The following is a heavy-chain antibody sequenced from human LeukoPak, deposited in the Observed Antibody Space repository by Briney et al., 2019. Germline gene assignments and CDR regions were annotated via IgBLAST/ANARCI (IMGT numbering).Heavy chain of an antibody. CDR1: GFTFSDYY. J-gene: IGHJ4*02. D-gene: IGHD6-13*01. CDR3: ARAFSGWSLDY. Sequence: GGSLRLSCAASGFTFSDYYMSWIRQAPGKGLEWVSYISSSGSTIYYADSVKGRFTISRDNAKNSLHLQMTSLRDEDTAVYFCARAFSGWSLDYWGQGTLVTVSS. CDR2: ISSSGSTI. V-gene: IGHV3-11*04.